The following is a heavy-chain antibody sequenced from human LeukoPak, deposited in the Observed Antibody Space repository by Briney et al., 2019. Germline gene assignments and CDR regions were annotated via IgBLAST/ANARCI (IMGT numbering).Heavy chain of an antibody. CDR3: ARDPGYCSGGSCQYYYYYYMDV. V-gene: IGHV3-21*01. J-gene: IGHJ6*03. D-gene: IGHD2-15*01. CDR1: GFTFSSYA. CDR2: ISSSSSYI. Sequence: PGGSLRLSCAASGFTFSSYAMYWVRQAPGKGLEWVSSISSSSSYIYYADSVKGRFTISRDNAKNSLYLQMNSLRAEDTAVYYCARDPGYCSGGSCQYYYYYYMDVWGKGTTVTVSS.